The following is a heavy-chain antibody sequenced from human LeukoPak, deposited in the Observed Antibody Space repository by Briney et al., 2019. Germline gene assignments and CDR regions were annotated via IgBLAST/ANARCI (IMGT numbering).Heavy chain of an antibody. CDR1: GFTFSSCG. CDR3: ARGGYQPYYYMDV. CDR2: YDGSNK. Sequence: GGSLRLSCAASGFTFSSCGMHWVRQAPGKGLEWVAYDGSNKYYADSVKGRFTISRDNSKKIVYLQMDSLRVDDTAVYYCARGGYQPYYYMDVWGTGTTVTVSS. J-gene: IGHJ6*03. V-gene: IGHV3-30*12. D-gene: IGHD2-2*01.